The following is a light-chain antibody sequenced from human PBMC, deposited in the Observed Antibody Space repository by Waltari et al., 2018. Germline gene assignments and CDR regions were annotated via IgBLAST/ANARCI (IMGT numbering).Light chain of an antibody. CDR1: TLSKQY. Sequence: SHELTQPPSVSVSPGQTARITCSGETLSKQYAYWYQQKPGQAPVLLIYKDTERPSGIPDRVSGSGSGSTVTLTISGVQAEDEADYYCQLADKTVTYVFGPGTKVIVL. J-gene: IGLJ1*01. CDR3: QLADKTVTYV. V-gene: IGLV3-25*03. CDR2: KDT.